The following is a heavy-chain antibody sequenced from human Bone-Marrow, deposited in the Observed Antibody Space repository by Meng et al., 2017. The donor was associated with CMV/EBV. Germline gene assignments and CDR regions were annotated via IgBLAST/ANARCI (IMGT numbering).Heavy chain of an antibody. V-gene: IGHV4-39*07. D-gene: IGHD2-2*02. CDR3: ASGGGGYCRSSSCYNDFDI. CDR2: IYYSGST. Sequence: GSLRLSCTVSGGSLSSSSYYWGWIRQPPGKGLEWIGSIYYSGSTYYNPSVKSRVTISVDTSKNQFSLKLSSVTAADTSVYYCASGGGGYCRSSSCYNDFDIWGQGTMVTVSS. J-gene: IGHJ3*02. CDR1: GGSLSSSSYY.